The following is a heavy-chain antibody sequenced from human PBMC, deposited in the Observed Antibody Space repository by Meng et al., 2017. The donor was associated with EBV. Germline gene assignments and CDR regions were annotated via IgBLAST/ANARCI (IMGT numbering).Heavy chain of an antibody. CDR3: ARDLSGRFDP. CDR2: LPSDGGNT. J-gene: IGHJ5*02. D-gene: IGHD1-26*01. V-gene: IGHV3-30*03. Sequence: QGQLVESGGGVVQPWRSLRLSCAASGFTFSGYGMFWVRQAPGKGPEWVAILPSDGGNTYYSDSVKGRFTISRDNSKKTLYLQMNSLRAEDTAVYYCARDLSGRFDPWGQGTLVTVSS. CDR1: GFTFSGYG.